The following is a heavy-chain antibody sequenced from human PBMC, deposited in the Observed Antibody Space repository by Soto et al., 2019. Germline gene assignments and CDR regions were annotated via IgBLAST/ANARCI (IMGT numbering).Heavy chain of an antibody. J-gene: IGHJ6*02. V-gene: IGHV4-59*01. CDR1: GGSISSYY. Sequence: SETLSLTCTVSGGSISSYYWSWIRQPPGKGLEWIGYIYYSGSTNYNPSLKSRVTISVDTSKNQFSLKLSSVTAADTAVYYCARIVDFWSGYYYYGMDVWGQGTTVSGSS. D-gene: IGHD3-3*01. CDR3: ARIVDFWSGYYYYGMDV. CDR2: IYYSGST.